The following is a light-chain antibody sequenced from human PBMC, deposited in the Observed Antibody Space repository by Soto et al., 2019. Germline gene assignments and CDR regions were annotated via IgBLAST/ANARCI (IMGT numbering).Light chain of an antibody. CDR2: AAS. CDR3: QQSYCTPS. CDR1: QSISSY. J-gene: IGKJ3*01. V-gene: IGKV1-39*01. Sequence: DIQMTQSPSSLSASVGDRVTITCRASQSISSYLNWYQQKPGKAPKLLIYAASSLQSGVPSRFSGSGSGTDFTITISSLQPEDFATYYCQQSYCTPSFGPGTKVDIK.